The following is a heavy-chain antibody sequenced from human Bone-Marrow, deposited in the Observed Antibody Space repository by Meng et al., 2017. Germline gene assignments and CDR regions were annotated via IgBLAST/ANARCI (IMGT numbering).Heavy chain of an antibody. D-gene: IGHD2-21*02. Sequence: ESLKISCTVSGGSISSSSYYWGWIRQPPGKGLEWIGSIYYSGSTYYNPSLKSRVTISVDTSKNQFSLKLSSVTAADTAVYYCARLTDYCGGDCYGNWFDPWGQGTLVTVSS. V-gene: IGHV4-39*07. CDR3: ARLTDYCGGDCYGNWFDP. CDR2: IYYSGST. CDR1: GGSISSSSYY. J-gene: IGHJ5*02.